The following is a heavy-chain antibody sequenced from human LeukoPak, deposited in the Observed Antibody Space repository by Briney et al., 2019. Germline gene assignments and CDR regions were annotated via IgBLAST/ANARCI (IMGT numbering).Heavy chain of an antibody. V-gene: IGHV3-48*02. Sequence: GGSRSLSCEASAFPFSSYNMNWAPRAQGKGLEWVSYTCSSSRTIYYADSVKGRFTISRDNAKNSLYLQMNSLRDEDTAVYYCARVRTFDYWGQGTRVTVSS. CDR1: AFPFSSYN. CDR3: ARVRTFDY. CDR2: TCSSSRTI. J-gene: IGHJ4*02.